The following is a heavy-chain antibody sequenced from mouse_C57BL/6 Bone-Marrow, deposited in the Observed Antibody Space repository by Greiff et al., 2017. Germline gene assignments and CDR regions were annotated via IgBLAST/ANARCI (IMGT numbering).Heavy chain of an antibody. CDR2: INPYNGDT. J-gene: IGHJ4*01. Sequence: VQLQQSGPELVKPGDSVKISCKASGYSFTGYFMNWVMQSHGKSLEWIGRINPYNGDTFYNQKFKGKATLTVDKSSSTAHMELRSLTSEDSAVYYCARGRDYSNYAMDYWGQGTSVTVSS. V-gene: IGHV1-20*01. D-gene: IGHD2-5*01. CDR3: ARGRDYSNYAMDY. CDR1: GYSFTGYF.